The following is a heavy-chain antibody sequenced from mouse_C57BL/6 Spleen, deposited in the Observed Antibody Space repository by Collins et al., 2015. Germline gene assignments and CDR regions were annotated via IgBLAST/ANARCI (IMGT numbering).Heavy chain of an antibody. CDR3: AREYFDV. CDR2: ISYDGSN. CDR1: GYSITSGYY. Sequence: DVQLQESGPGLVKPSQSLSLTCSVIGYSITSGYYWNWIRQFPGNKLEWMGYISYDGSNNYNPSLKNRISITRDTSKNQFFLKLNSVTTEDTATYYCAREYFDVWGTGTTVTVSS. V-gene: IGHV3-6*01. J-gene: IGHJ1*03.